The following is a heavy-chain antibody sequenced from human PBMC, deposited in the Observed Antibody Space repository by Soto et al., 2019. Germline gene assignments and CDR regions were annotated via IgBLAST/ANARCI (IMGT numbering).Heavy chain of an antibody. J-gene: IGHJ5*02. V-gene: IGHV4-31*03. Sequence: QVQLQESGPGLVKPSQTLSLTCTVSGGSISSGGYYWTWIRQHPGKGLEWIGYIYYSGSTYYNPSPXSXFTISVDRYKNQFSLKLSSVTAAETAVYYCARSVFPWGQGTLVTVSS. CDR3: ARSVFP. CDR1: GGSISSGGYY. CDR2: IYYSGST.